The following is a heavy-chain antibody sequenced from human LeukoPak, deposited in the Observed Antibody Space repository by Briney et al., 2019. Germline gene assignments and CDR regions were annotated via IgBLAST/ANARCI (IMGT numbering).Heavy chain of an antibody. CDR1: GGSISSYY. J-gene: IGHJ4*02. CDR3: AKDGALSTSWYFYCDY. D-gene: IGHD2-2*01. V-gene: IGHV4-59*12. Sequence: PSETLSLTCTVSGGSISSYYWSWIRQPPGKGLEWIGYIYYSGSTNYNPSLKSRVTISVDTSKNQFSLKLSSVTAADTAVYYCAKDGALSTSWYFYCDYWGQGTLVTVSS. CDR2: IYYSGST.